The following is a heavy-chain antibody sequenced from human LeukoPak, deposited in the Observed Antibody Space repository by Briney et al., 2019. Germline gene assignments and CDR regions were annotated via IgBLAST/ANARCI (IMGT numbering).Heavy chain of an antibody. Sequence: ASVKVSCKASGYTFTGYYMHWVRQAPGQGLEWMGWINPNSGGTNYAQKFQGRVTMTRDTSISTAYMELSRLRSDDTAVYYCGILTSYLVHYGMDVWGQGTTVTVSS. J-gene: IGHJ6*02. V-gene: IGHV1-2*02. CDR2: INPNSGGT. CDR1: GYTFTGYY. CDR3: GILTSYLVHYGMDV. D-gene: IGHD3-9*01.